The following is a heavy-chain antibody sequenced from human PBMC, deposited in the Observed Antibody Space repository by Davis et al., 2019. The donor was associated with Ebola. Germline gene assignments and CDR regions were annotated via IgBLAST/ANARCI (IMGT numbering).Heavy chain of an antibody. J-gene: IGHJ5*02. V-gene: IGHV1-2*06. CDR1: GYTFTGYY. CDR2: INPNSGGT. D-gene: IGHD2-8*01. CDR3: ARGGYCGNGVCFSWLDP. Sequence: AASVKVSCKASGYTFTGYYMHWVRQAPGQGLEWMGRINPNSGGTNYAQKFQGRVTMTRDTSFSTAFMELSRLRSDDTAVYYCARGGYCGNGVCFSWLDPWGQGTLVTVSS.